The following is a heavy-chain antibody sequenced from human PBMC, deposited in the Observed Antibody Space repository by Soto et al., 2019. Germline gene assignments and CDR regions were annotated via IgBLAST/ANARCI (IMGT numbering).Heavy chain of an antibody. Sequence: EVQLVESGGGLVQPGGSLKLSCAASGFTFSGSAINWVRKASGKGLEWVGRIRSKTKNSATAYAASVKGRFTISRDDSKNTAYLQMNSLKTEDTAVYYCSSWQRYCSGGSCNSLLYWGQGTLVSVSS. D-gene: IGHD2-15*01. CDR3: SSWQRYCSGGSCNSLLY. CDR2: IRSKTKNSAT. CDR1: GFTFSGSA. V-gene: IGHV3-73*01. J-gene: IGHJ4*02.